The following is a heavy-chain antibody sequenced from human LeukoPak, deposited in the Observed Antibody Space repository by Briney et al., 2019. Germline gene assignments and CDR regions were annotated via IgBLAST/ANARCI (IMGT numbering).Heavy chain of an antibody. CDR2: INQDGSEK. J-gene: IGHJ6*03. CDR1: GFTFSSYN. D-gene: IGHD3-3*01. V-gene: IGHV3-7*01. CDR3: ARDHAFSYYYYYMDV. Sequence: GGSLRLSCAASGFTFSSYNMSWVRQAPGKGLEWVANINQDGSEKYYVDSVKGRFTISRDNAKNSLYLQMNSLRAEDTAVYYCARDHAFSYYYYYMDVWGKGTTVTVSS.